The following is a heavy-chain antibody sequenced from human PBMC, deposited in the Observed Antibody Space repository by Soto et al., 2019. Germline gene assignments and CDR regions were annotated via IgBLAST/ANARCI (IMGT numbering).Heavy chain of an antibody. D-gene: IGHD3-10*01. CDR1: GGTFSPYT. V-gene: IGHV1-69*08. CDR3: SRDWEITVSTWSFGGF. Sequence: QVQLVQSGAAVKKPGSSVKVSCQASGGTFSPYTINWVRQAPGHGLEWMGRIIPFHGVTNYAQKFQARVTITADKSTSKAYMELSGLRFEDTAMYYCSRDWEITVSTWSFGGFWGRGTLVTVSS. J-gene: IGHJ4*02. CDR2: IIPFHGVT.